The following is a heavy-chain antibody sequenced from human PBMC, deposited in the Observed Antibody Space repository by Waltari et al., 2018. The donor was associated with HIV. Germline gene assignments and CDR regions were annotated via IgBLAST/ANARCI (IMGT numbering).Heavy chain of an antibody. CDR3: ARMGLMMYAIGAFDI. CDR1: GFTFSLYW. CDR2: IKQDGSEK. D-gene: IGHD2-8*01. V-gene: IGHV3-7*01. J-gene: IGHJ3*02. Sequence: EVQLVESGGGLVQPGGSLRLSCAASGFTFSLYWMIWVRQAPGQGLEWVANIKQDGSEKHYVDSVKGRFTISRDNAKKSLYLQMNSLRAEDTAVYYCARMGLMMYAIGAFDIWGQGTMVTVSS.